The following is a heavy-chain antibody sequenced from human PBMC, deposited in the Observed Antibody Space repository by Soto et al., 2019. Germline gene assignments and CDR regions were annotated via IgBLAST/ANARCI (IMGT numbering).Heavy chain of an antibody. D-gene: IGHD2-8*01. Sequence: VGSLRLSCVGSGFTFSTYSINWVRQAPGKGLEWVSSISSRSDIYYADSVKGRFTISRDNAKNSVSLQMNSLRAEDTAVYYCAREYAAWPLAYGLDVWGQGTTVTVSS. J-gene: IGHJ6*02. CDR2: ISSRSDI. V-gene: IGHV3-21*01. CDR1: GFTFSTYS. CDR3: AREYAAWPLAYGLDV.